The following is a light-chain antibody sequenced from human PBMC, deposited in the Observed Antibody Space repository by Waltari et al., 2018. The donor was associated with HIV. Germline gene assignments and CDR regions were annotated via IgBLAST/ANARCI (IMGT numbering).Light chain of an antibody. V-gene: IGLV2-11*01. J-gene: IGLJ2*01. CDR2: DVS. CDR1: SSDVGPSNY. Sequence: QSALTQPRAVSGSPGQSVTIPCTGTSSDVGPSNYVSWYQQHPSKAPKVMIYDVSKRPSGVPDRFSGSKSGNTASLTISGLQAEDEADYYCCSYAGTYVFGGGTKLTVL. CDR3: CSYAGTYV.